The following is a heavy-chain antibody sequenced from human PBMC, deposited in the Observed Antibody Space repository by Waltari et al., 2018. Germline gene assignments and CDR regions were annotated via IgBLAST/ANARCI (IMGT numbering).Heavy chain of an antibody. V-gene: IGHV4-59*01. CDR2: IYYSGAT. CDR1: GGSIRSYF. Sequence: QVQLQESGPGLVKPSETLSLTCTVSGGSIRSYFWNWIRQSPGQGLEWIGYIYYSGATNYNPSLKSRLSMSVDTSKNQFSLQLNSVTAADTAVYYCASRLQSGSTDWYFDLWGRGTLVTVSS. CDR3: ASRLQSGSTDWYFDL. J-gene: IGHJ2*01. D-gene: IGHD5-12*01.